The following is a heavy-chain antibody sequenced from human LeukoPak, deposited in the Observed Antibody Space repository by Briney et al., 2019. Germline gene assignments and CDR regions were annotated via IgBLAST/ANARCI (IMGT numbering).Heavy chain of an antibody. CDR3: ARAAPVRGVTFFDY. V-gene: IGHV3-30*04. CDR2: ISKDGSDE. CDR1: GFTFSRYV. Sequence: WGSLRLSCVASGFTFSRYVIHWVRQAPGKGLEWVAVISKDGSDEYYADSVKGRFTVSRDPSKNSLYLQMNNLRGEDTAVYYCARAAPVRGVTFFDYWGQGTLITVSS. D-gene: IGHD3-10*01. J-gene: IGHJ4*02.